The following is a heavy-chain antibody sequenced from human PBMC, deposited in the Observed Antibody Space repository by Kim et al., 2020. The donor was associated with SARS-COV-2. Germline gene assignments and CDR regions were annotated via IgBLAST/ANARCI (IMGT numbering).Heavy chain of an antibody. CDR1: GGSFSGYY. V-gene: IGHV4-34*01. CDR3: ARGHYDSSVARLAFDI. J-gene: IGHJ3*02. D-gene: IGHD3-22*01. CDR2: INHSGST. Sequence: SETLSLTCAVYGGSFSGYYWSWIRQPPGKGLEWIGEINHSGSTNYNPSLKSRVTISVDTSKNQFSLKLSSVTAADTAVYYCARGHYDSSVARLAFDIWGQGTMVTVSS.